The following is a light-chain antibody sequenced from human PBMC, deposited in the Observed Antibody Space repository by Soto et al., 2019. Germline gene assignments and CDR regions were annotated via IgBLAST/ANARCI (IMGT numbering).Light chain of an antibody. Sequence: QSVLTQPASVSGSPGQSITISCTGSRSDVGGYNYVSWYQQHPGKAPKVMIYDVTNRPSGVSNRFSGSKSGNTASLTISGLQAEDEADYYCSAYTSSNTLVFDGGTKLTVL. CDR3: SAYTSSNTLV. CDR2: DVT. J-gene: IGLJ2*01. CDR1: RSDVGGYNY. V-gene: IGLV2-14*01.